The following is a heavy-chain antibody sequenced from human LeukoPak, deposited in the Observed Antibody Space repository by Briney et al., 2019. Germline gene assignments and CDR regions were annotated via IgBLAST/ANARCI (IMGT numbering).Heavy chain of an antibody. J-gene: IGHJ5*02. V-gene: IGHV3-13*04. Sequence: GGSLRLSCAASGFTFSSYDMHWVRQVTGKGLEWVSSIGSAGDTFYPGAVKGRFRISRENAENSLYLQMNTLGAGDTAVYYCARGKNIYSGSRLGFDLWGQGTLVTVSS. CDR2: IGSAGDT. CDR1: GFTFSSYD. D-gene: IGHD5-12*01. CDR3: ARGKNIYSGSRLGFDL.